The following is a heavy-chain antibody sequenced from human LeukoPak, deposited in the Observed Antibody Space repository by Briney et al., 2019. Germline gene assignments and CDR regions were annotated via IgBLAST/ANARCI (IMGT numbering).Heavy chain of an antibody. J-gene: IGHJ4*02. CDR2: ISGSGGST. Sequence: PGGSLRLSCGASGFTFSSYAMSWVRQAPGKGLEWVSAISGSGGSTYYADSVKGRFTISRDNSKNTLYLQMNSLRAEDTAVYYCAKRVLSTNYYFDYWGQGTLVTVSS. D-gene: IGHD2-8*01. CDR3: AKRVLSTNYYFDY. CDR1: GFTFSSYA. V-gene: IGHV3-23*01.